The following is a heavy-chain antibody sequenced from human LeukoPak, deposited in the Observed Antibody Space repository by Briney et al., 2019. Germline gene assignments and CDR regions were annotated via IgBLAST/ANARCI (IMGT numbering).Heavy chain of an antibody. Sequence: SETLSLTCTVSGGYISSYYWSWSRQPPGKGLEWVGYIYYSGSTNYNPSLKSRVTISVDTSKNQFSLKLSSVTAADTAVYYCARGHDYGDLYYYYMDVWGKGTTVTVSS. J-gene: IGHJ6*03. CDR1: GGYISSYY. V-gene: IGHV4-59*01. CDR2: IYYSGST. D-gene: IGHD4-17*01. CDR3: ARGHDYGDLYYYYMDV.